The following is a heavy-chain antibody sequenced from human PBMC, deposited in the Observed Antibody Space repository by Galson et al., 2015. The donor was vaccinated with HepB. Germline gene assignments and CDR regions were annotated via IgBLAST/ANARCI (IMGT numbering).Heavy chain of an antibody. Sequence: SLRLSCAASGFTFGDYAMSWVRQAPGKGLEWVGFIRSKAYGGTTEYAASVKGRFTISRDDSKSIAYLQMNSLKTEDTAVYYCTRVGNVVVPAALHSPLGYWGQGTLVTVSS. D-gene: IGHD2-2*01. CDR2: IRSKAYGGTT. V-gene: IGHV3-49*04. CDR1: GFTFGDYA. J-gene: IGHJ4*02. CDR3: TRVGNVVVPAALHSPLGY.